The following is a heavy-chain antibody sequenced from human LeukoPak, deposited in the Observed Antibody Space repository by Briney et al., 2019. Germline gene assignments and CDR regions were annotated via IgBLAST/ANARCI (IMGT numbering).Heavy chain of an antibody. V-gene: IGHV3-30*18. J-gene: IGHJ4*02. Sequence: QPGGSLRLSCAASGITFSSYGMHWVRQAPGKGLEWVAVISYDGNNKYYADSVKGRFTISRDNSKNTLYLQMNSLRAGDTAVYYCAEALQVWLFGFDYWGQGTLVTVSS. CDR3: AEALQVWLFGFDY. D-gene: IGHD5-18*01. CDR2: ISYDGNNK. CDR1: GITFSSYG.